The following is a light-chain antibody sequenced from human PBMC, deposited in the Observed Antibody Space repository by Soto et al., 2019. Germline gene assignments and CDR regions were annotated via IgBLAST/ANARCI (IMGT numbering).Light chain of an antibody. J-gene: IGLJ1*01. CDR3: QSYDNSLSNYV. CDR2: GNY. CDR1: STNVGAGYD. Sequence: QSVLTQAPSVSGAPGQRVTISCTGSSTNVGAGYDVHWYQQLPGTAPKLLIYGNYNRPSGVPDRFSGSKSGTSASLAITGLQAEDEVDYYCQSYDNSLSNYVFGTGTKVTVL. V-gene: IGLV1-40*01.